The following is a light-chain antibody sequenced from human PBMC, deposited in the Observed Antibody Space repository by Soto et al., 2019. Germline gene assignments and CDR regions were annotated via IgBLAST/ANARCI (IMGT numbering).Light chain of an antibody. Sequence: DIQMTQSPSTLSASVGDRVTITCRASQSIGSWLAWYQQISGRAPNLLIYDASSLQSGVPSRFSGSGSGTEFTLTISSLQPEDFATYYCQQPYSTVRTFGQGTKVDI. CDR3: QQPYSTVRT. CDR1: QSIGSW. J-gene: IGKJ1*01. CDR2: DAS. V-gene: IGKV1-5*01.